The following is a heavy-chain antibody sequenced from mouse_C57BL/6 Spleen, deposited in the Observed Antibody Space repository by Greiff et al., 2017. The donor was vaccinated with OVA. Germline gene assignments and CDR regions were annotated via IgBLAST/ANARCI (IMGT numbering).Heavy chain of an antibody. J-gene: IGHJ1*03. D-gene: IGHD1-1*02. V-gene: IGHV1-61*01. CDR1: GYTFTSYW. Sequence: QVQLQQPGAELVRPGSSVKLSCKASGYTFTSYWMDWVKQRPGQGLEWIGNIYPSDSDTHSNQKFKDKATLTVDKSSSTAYLQLSSLTSEDSAVYYCARRGGGHWYFDVWGTGTTVTVSS. CDR2: IYPSDSDT. CDR3: ARRGGGHWYFDV.